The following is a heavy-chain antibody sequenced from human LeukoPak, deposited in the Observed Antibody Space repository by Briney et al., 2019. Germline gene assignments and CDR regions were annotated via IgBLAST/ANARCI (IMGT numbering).Heavy chain of an antibody. J-gene: IGHJ4*02. CDR3: AKDGAVILCEGADTDDY. CDR1: GFTFSGYA. Sequence: PGGSLRLSCAASGFTFSGYAMSWVRQAPGEGLEWVSLISYSGANSSYTDSVRGRFTISRDNSKNTLFLQMNSLRAEDTAVYYCAKDGAVILCEGADTDDYWGQGTLVTVSS. D-gene: IGHD2/OR15-2a*01. CDR2: ISYSGANS. V-gene: IGHV3-23*01.